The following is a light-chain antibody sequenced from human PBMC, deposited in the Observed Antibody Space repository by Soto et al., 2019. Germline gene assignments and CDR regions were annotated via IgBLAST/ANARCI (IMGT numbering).Light chain of an antibody. CDR3: QQRGTWPT. CDR2: DAS. J-gene: IGKJ1*01. V-gene: IGKV3D-20*02. CDR1: QSVNSN. Sequence: EIVMTQSPATLSVSPGERATVSCRASQSVNSNLAWYQQKPGQAPRLLIYDASTRAAGIPDRFSGSGSGTDFTLTISRLEPEDFAVYYCQQRGTWPTFGQGTKVDIK.